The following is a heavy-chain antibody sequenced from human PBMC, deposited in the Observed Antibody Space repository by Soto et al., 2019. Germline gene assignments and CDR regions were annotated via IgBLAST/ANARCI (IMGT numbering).Heavy chain of an antibody. J-gene: IGHJ4*02. D-gene: IGHD3-3*01. V-gene: IGHV4-59*01. CDR3: ARDFAYFDS. CDR2: IYYSGST. CDR1: GGSISSYY. Sequence: SETLSLTCTVSGGSISSYYWSWIRQPPGKGLEWIGYIYYSGSTNYNPSLKSRVSISMDTSKNQFSLNLDSVTAADTAVYFCARDFAYFDSWGQGTLVTVSS.